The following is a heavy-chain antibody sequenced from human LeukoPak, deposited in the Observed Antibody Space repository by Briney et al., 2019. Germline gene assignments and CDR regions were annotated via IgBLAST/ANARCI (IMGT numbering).Heavy chain of an antibody. D-gene: IGHD2-15*01. CDR3: ARVLGYCSGGSCSRYYFDY. CDR1: GYRFDNSW. J-gene: IGHJ4*02. V-gene: IGHV5-51*01. CDR2: VYPGDPDI. Sequence: GESLKISCKGSGYRFDNSWVGWVRQMPGKGLEWMGLVYPGDPDIRYSPSFQGQVIISADKSINTAYLQWSSLKASDTAMYYCARVLGYCSGGSCSRYYFDYWGQGTLVTVSS.